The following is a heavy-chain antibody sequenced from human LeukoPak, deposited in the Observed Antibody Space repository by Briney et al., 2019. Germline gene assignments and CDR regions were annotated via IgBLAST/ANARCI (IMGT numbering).Heavy chain of an antibody. CDR1: GGSISSYY. J-gene: IGHJ4*02. D-gene: IGHD6-13*01. CDR2: IYTSGST. CDR3: ARHRGEGSSWSFLIRY. V-gene: IGHV4-4*07. Sequence: SETLSLTCTVSGGSISSYYWSWIRQPAGKGLEWIGRIYTSGSTNYNPSLKSRVTMSVDTSKNQFSLKLSSVTAADTAVYYCARHRGEGSSWSFLIRYWGQGTLVTVSS.